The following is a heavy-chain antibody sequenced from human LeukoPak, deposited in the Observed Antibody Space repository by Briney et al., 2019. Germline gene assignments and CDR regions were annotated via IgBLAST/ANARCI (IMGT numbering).Heavy chain of an antibody. CDR3: ARETQHSLYYYDSSGYYFFGGKPGLLRNAFDT. V-gene: IGHV3-21*01. J-gene: IGHJ3*02. CDR1: GFTFSSYS. D-gene: IGHD3-22*01. CDR2: ISSSSSYI. Sequence: GGSLRLSCAASGFTFSSYSMNWVRQAPGKGLEWVSSISSSSSYIYYADSVKGRFTISRDNAKNSLYLQMNSLRAEDTAVYYCARETQHSLYYYDSSGYYFFGGKPGLLRNAFDTWGQGTMVTVSS.